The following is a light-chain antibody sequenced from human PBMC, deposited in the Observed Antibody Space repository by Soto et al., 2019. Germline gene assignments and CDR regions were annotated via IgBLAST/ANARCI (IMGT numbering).Light chain of an antibody. V-gene: IGKV3-20*01. CDR1: QSVTRSY. Sequence: EIVLTQSPGTLSSSPGERATLSCRASQSVTRSYLAWYQQKPGQTPRLLIYGASIRATGIPDRFSGSGSGTDFTLTISRLEPEDFAVYYCQQYGNSLWTFGQGTKVEIK. CDR2: GAS. CDR3: QQYGNSLWT. J-gene: IGKJ1*01.